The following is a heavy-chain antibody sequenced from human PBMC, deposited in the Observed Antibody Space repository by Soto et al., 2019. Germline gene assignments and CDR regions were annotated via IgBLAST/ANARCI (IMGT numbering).Heavy chain of an antibody. CDR2: ISGSGDST. CDR1: GFTFSTYA. V-gene: IGHV3-23*01. D-gene: IGHD6-19*01. J-gene: IGHJ4*02. CDR3: GKDSSSGGSFDY. Sequence: EVQLLESGGGLVQPGGSLRLSCAASGFTFSTYAMNWVRQAPGKGLEWVSGISGSGDSTYYADSVKGRFTVSRDNSKNTLYLQMNTLRAEDTAVCYCGKDSSSGGSFDYWGQGTLVTVSS.